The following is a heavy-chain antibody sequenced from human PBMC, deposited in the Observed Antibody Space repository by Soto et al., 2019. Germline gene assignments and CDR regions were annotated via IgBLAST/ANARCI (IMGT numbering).Heavy chain of an antibody. CDR1: GGSFSGYY. D-gene: IGHD3-3*01. J-gene: IGHJ6*03. Sequence: QVQLQQWGAGLLKPSETLSLTCAVYGGSFSGYYWSWIRQPPGKGLEWIGEINHSGSTNYNPSLKSRTTISVDTSKNQFSLKLSSVTAADTAVYYCAGGDFWSGYFHYYYYYMDVWGKGTTVTVSS. CDR2: INHSGST. V-gene: IGHV4-34*01. CDR3: AGGDFWSGYFHYYYYYMDV.